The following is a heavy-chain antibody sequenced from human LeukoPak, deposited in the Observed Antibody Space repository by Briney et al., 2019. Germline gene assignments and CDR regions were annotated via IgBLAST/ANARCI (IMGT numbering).Heavy chain of an antibody. CDR1: GFTFSGSA. V-gene: IGHV3-48*02. CDR2: ISSSSTV. CDR3: ARATPGFDY. J-gene: IGHJ4*02. D-gene: IGHD4-23*01. Sequence: GGSLRLSCAASGFTFSGSAMSWVRQAPGKGLEWVSYISSSSTVYYADSVKGRFTISRDNAKNSLYLQMNSLRDEDTAVYYCARATPGFDYWGQGTLVTVSS.